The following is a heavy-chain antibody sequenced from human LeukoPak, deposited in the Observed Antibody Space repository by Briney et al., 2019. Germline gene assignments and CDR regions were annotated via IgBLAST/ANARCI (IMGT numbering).Heavy chain of an antibody. CDR1: GGTFSSYT. CDR2: IIPILGIA. Sequence: SVKVSCKASGGTFSSYTISWVRQAPGQGLEWMGRIIPILGIANYARKFQGRVTITADKSTSTAYMELSSLRSEDTAVYYCAREGITMVRGFYYGMDVWGQGTTVTVSS. CDR3: AREGITMVRGFYYGMDV. J-gene: IGHJ6*02. D-gene: IGHD3-10*01. V-gene: IGHV1-69*04.